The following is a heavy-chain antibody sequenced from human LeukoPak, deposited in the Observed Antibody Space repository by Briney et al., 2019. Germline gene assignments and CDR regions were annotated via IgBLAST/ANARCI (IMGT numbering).Heavy chain of an antibody. D-gene: IGHD1-26*01. Sequence: GGSLRLSCAASGFTFSSNYMSWVRQAPGKGPGYVSPISGSGNGFSIYYADSVKGRFTISRDDSKSILYLQMNGLRSEDTAVYYCVKDFGRIRGTPDSWGQGTLVTVSS. J-gene: IGHJ4*02. CDR3: VKDFGRIRGTPDS. CDR2: ISGSGNGFSI. CDR1: GFTFSSNY. V-gene: IGHV3-64D*06.